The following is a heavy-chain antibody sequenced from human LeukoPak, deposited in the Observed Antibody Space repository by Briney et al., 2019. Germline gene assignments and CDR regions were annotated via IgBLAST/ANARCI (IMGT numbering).Heavy chain of an antibody. CDR1: GGSFSGYY. CDR2: INHSGST. J-gene: IGHJ4*02. CDR3: ARTRKIAAAGTGSFDY. Sequence: PSETLSLTCAVYGGSFSGYYWSWIRQPPGKGLEWIGEINHSGSTNYNPSLKSRVTISVDTSKNQFSLKLSSVTAADTAVYYCARTRKIAAAGTGSFDYWGQGTLVTVSS. V-gene: IGHV4-34*01. D-gene: IGHD6-13*01.